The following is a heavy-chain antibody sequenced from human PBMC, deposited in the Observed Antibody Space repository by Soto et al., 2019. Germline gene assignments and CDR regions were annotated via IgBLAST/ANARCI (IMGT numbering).Heavy chain of an antibody. V-gene: IGHV1-69*13. CDR1: GGTFSSYA. Sequence: SVKVSCKASGGTFSSYAISWVRQAPGQGLEWMGGIIPIFGTANYAQKFQGRVTITADESTSTAYMELSSLRSEDTAVYYCARDRMVYDWTQPYYYYGMDVWGQGTTVTVSS. J-gene: IGHJ6*02. CDR2: IIPIFGTA. CDR3: ARDRMVYDWTQPYYYYGMDV. D-gene: IGHD2-8*01.